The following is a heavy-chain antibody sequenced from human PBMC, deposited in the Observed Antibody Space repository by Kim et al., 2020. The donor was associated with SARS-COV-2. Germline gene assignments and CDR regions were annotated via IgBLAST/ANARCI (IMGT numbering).Heavy chain of an antibody. V-gene: IGHV3-33*01. Sequence: GGSLRLSCAVSGLTFSDYGMHWVRQAPGKGLEWVTVIWFDGSNEVYADSVKGRFTISRDDSMNTLYLQMNSLRVEATAVYYCGTEKRGGAFDFWGQGTMV. CDR1: GLTFSDYG. D-gene: IGHD3-16*01. CDR2: IWFDGSNE. J-gene: IGHJ3*01. CDR3: GTEKRGGAFDF.